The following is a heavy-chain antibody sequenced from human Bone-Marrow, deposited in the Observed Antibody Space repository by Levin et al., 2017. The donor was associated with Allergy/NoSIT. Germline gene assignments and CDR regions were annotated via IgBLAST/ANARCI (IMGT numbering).Heavy chain of an antibody. CDR1: GYSFTNNW. J-gene: IGHJ4*02. CDR3: ATTSAAGALYYFDY. CDR2: IFPGDSDT. Sequence: TGGSLRLSCKGSGYSFTNNWIGWVRQMPGKGLEWMGIIFPGDSDTRYSPSFQGQVTISVDKSVSTAYLQWSSLEASDTAMYYCATTSAAGALYYFDYWGQGTLVTVSS. D-gene: IGHD6-13*01. V-gene: IGHV5-51*01.